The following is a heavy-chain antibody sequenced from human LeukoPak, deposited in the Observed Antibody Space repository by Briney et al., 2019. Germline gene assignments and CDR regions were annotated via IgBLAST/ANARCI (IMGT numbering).Heavy chain of an antibody. J-gene: IGHJ2*01. V-gene: IGHV3-23*01. D-gene: IGHD4-11*01. CDR3: AKGSTSFWYFDL. CDR2: ISGRDGST. Sequence: PGGSLRLSCAASGFTFNAYAMSWVRQSPERGLEWVSAISGRDGSTFYANSVRGRFTISSDTSKSTLYLQMSTLRAEDTAVYYCAKGSTSFWYFDLWGRGTLVTVSS. CDR1: GFTFNAYA.